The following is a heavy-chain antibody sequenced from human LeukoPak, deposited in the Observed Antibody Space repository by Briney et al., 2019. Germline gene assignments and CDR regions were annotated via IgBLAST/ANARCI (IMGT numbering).Heavy chain of an antibody. CDR3: ARVVFGVVIIPYFDS. V-gene: IGHV3-7*01. D-gene: IGHD3-3*01. J-gene: IGHJ4*02. Sequence: PGGSLRLSCAASGFTFSSYSMNWVRQAPGKGLEWVANINRDGSQKNHVDSVQGRFTISRDNAKNSLYLQMNSLRGEDTAIYYCARVVFGVVIIPYFDSWGQGTLVTVSS. CDR1: GFTFSSYS. CDR2: INRDGSQK.